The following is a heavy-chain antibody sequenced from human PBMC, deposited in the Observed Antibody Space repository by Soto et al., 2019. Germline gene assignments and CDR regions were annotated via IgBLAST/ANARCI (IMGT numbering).Heavy chain of an antibody. Sequence: EVQLLESGGDLVQPGGSLRLSCAASGFTFSSNAMNWVRQAPGKGLEWVSVITNTGGDTLYADSVRGRFTISRDNSKNTLYLRMNSLRAEDTAIYYCARASGESYPGSRVFDSWGQGARVIVSS. D-gene: IGHD3-10*01. CDR3: ARASGESYPGSRVFDS. CDR1: GFTFSSNA. V-gene: IGHV3-23*01. CDR2: ITNTGGDT. J-gene: IGHJ4*02.